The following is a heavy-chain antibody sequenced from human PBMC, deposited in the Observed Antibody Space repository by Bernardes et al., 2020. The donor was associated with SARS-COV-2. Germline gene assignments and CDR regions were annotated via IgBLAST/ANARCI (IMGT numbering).Heavy chain of an antibody. D-gene: IGHD3-22*01. CDR2: VYKSGNA. J-gene: IGHJ4*02. Sequence: GGSLRLSCAASGFIVTDNYMTWVRQAPGKGLEWVSTVYKSGNAYYADAVKGRFTISRDTSKNILFLQMNSLRADDTAVYFCARGLTYYYDTSGYDYWGQGTVVTVSS. CDR1: GFIVTDNY. V-gene: IGHV3-53*01. CDR3: ARGLTYYYDTSGYDY.